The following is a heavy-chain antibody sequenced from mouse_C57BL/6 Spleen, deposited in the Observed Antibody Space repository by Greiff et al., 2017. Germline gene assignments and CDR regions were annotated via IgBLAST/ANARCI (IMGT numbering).Heavy chain of an antibody. D-gene: IGHD2-3*01. CDR1: GYTFTSYW. Sequence: QVQLQQSGAELVKPGASVKLSCKASGYTFTSYWMQWVKQRPGQGLEWIGEIDPSDSYTNYNQKFKGKATLTVDTSSSTAYMQLSSLTSEDSAVYYCASGNDGYYPFAYWGQGTLVTVSA. CDR2: IDPSDSYT. CDR3: ASGNDGYYPFAY. J-gene: IGHJ3*01. V-gene: IGHV1-50*01.